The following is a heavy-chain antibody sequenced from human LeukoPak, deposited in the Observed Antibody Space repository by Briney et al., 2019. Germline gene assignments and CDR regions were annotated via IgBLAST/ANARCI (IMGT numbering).Heavy chain of an antibody. CDR1: GYTFTGYY. Sequence: ASVKVSCKASGYTFTGYYMHWVRQAPGQGLEGMGWINPNSGGTNYAQKFQGRVTMTRDTSISTAYMELSRLRSDDTAVYYCARAAWGLVVPAAKIGAFDIWGQGTMVTVSS. J-gene: IGHJ3*02. V-gene: IGHV1-2*02. CDR2: INPNSGGT. D-gene: IGHD2-2*01. CDR3: ARAAWGLVVPAAKIGAFDI.